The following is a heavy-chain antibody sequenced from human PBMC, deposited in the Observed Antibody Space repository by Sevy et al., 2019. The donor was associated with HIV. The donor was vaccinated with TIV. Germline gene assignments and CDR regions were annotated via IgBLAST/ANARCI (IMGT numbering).Heavy chain of an antibody. CDR3: ARGDSSSCPFDY. CDR2: INPNSGGT. V-gene: IGHV1-2*06. D-gene: IGHD6-13*01. J-gene: IGHJ4*02. Sequence: ASVKVSCKASGYTFTGYYMHWVRQAPGQGLEWMGRINPNSGGTNYAQKFQGRVTMTRETSISTAYMELSRLRSDDMAVYYCARGDSSSCPFDYWGQGTLVTFSS. CDR1: GYTFTGYY.